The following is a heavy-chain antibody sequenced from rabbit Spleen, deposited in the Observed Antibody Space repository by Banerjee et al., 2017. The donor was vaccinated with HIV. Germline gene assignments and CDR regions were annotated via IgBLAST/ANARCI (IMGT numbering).Heavy chain of an antibody. CDR2: IGTATSGGT. CDR1: GIDFSSKS. D-gene: IGHD1-1*01. V-gene: IGHV1S40*01. Sequence: QSLEESGGDLVKPGASLTLTCTASGIDFSSKSVYWVRQAPGKGLEWIACIGTATSGGTYYASWAKGRFTISKTSSTTVTLQMTSLTAADTATYFCARDTSSSFSSYGMDLWGPGTLVTVS. CDR3: ARDTSSSFSSYGMDL. J-gene: IGHJ6*01.